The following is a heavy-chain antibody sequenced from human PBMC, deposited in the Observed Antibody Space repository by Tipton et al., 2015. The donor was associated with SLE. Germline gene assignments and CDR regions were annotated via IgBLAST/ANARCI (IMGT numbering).Heavy chain of an antibody. Sequence: QSGAEVKQPGASVKVSCKASGYTFTSYYIHWVRQAPGQGLEWMGIIIPSASSTNYAQKFQGRVTMTRDTSTSTVYMELSSLTSEDTAVYFCAREESGGYWDYWGQGILVTVSS. CDR1: GYTFTSYY. J-gene: IGHJ4*02. V-gene: IGHV1-46*01. CDR3: AREESGGYWDY. CDR2: IIPSASST. D-gene: IGHD2-15*01.